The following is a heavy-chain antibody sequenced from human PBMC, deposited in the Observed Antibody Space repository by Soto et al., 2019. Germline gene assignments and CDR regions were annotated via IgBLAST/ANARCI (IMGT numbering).Heavy chain of an antibody. D-gene: IGHD3-22*01. CDR1: GGSISSGGYY. CDR3: ARDPYYYDSSGFGQ. Sequence: SETLSLTCTVSGGSISSGGYYWSWIRQHPGKGLEWIGYIYYSGSTYYNPSLKSRVTISVDTSKNQFSLKLSSVTAADTAVYYCARDPYYYDSSGFGQWGQGTLVTVSS. CDR2: IYYSGST. J-gene: IGHJ4*02. V-gene: IGHV4-31*03.